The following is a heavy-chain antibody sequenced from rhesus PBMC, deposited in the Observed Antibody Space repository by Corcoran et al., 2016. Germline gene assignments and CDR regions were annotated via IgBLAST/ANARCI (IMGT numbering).Heavy chain of an antibody. J-gene: IGHJ6*01. CDR3: ASLRYCNIGTGYHAGLAS. Sequence: QVQLQQWGEGRVKPSETLSLTCAVYGGSVSGYWWGWIRQPPGKGQAWFGRILSGGSTQPNHPPKSRATIAITTSQNQFSLKLSSWTAADTAVYYCASLRYCNIGTGYHAGLASWGQGVVVTVSA. CDR2: ILSGGST. CDR1: GGSVSGYW. V-gene: IGHV4-160*01. D-gene: IGHD3-3*01.